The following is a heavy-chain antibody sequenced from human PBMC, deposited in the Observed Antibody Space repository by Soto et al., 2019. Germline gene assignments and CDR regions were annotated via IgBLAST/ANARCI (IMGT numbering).Heavy chain of an antibody. D-gene: IGHD6-19*01. CDR2: INGDGSSA. CDR3: AFETHSSGFN. Sequence: EVQLVESGGGLVQPGGSLRLSCAASGFTFSIYWMHWVRQAPGKGLVWVSRINGDGSSASYADTVKGRFTISRDNAKNTLYLQMDSLSAEDTAVYYCAFETHSSGFNWGQGTLVTVSS. CDR1: GFTFSIYW. V-gene: IGHV3-74*01. J-gene: IGHJ4*02.